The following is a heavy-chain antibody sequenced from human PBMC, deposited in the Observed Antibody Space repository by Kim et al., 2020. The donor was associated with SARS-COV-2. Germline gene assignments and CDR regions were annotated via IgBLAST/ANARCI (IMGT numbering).Heavy chain of an antibody. CDR1: DFTFKVAA. Sequence: GGSLRLSCPTFDFTFKVAAMAWVRQAPGKGLEWISAVSGGGGSTFYAESVRGRFTISRDTSTNTLYLQLNNVRVEDTAVYYCAKFYAPFGWGPGTLVTVS. V-gene: IGHV3-23*01. J-gene: IGHJ4*02. D-gene: IGHD3-16*01. CDR2: VSGGGGST. CDR3: AKFYAPFG.